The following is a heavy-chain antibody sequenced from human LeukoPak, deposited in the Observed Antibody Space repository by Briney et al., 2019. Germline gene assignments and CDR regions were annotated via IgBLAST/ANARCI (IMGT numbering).Heavy chain of an antibody. J-gene: IGHJ4*02. CDR2: INPNSGGT. Sequence: ASVKVSCKASGYTFTGYYMHWVRQAPGQGLEWMGWINPNSGGTNYAQKFQGRVTMTRDTSISTAYMELSRLRSDDTAVYYCARGGWVYCSGGSCYAHDYWGQGTLVTVSS. CDR1: GYTFTGYY. V-gene: IGHV1-2*02. D-gene: IGHD2-15*01. CDR3: ARGGWVYCSGGSCYAHDY.